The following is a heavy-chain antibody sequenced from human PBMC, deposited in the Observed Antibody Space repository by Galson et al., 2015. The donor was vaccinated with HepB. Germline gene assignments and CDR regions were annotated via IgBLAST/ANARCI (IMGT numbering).Heavy chain of an antibody. D-gene: IGHD6-13*01. J-gene: IGHJ4*02. CDR3: ARGIRGAAAGSPIDY. Sequence: SVKVSCKASGGTFSSYTISWVRQAPGQGLEWMGRIIPILGIANYAQKFQGRVTITADKSTSTAYMELSSLRSEDTAVYYCARGIRGAAAGSPIDYWGQGTLVTVSS. CDR2: IIPILGIA. CDR1: GGTFSSYT. V-gene: IGHV1-69*02.